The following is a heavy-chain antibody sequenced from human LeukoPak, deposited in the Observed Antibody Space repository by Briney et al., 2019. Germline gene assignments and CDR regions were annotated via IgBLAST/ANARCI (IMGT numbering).Heavy chain of an antibody. D-gene: IGHD4-17*01. CDR2: IKEDGSEK. V-gene: IGHV3-7*01. J-gene: IGHJ4*02. Sequence: GGSLRLSCAASGFTFRTYWMSWVRQAPGKGLEWVANIKEDGSEKYYVDSVKGRFTISRDNARNSLYLQMNSLRAEDTAVYYCARGRLGDSWGQGTLVTVSS. CDR3: ARGRLGDS. CDR1: GFTFRTYW.